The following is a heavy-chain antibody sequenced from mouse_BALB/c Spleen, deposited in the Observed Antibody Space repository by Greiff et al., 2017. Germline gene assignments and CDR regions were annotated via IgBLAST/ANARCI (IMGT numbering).Heavy chain of an antibody. CDR2: IYPGSGST. D-gene: IGHD2-14*01. CDR3: ARTPPYRYDHFDY. Sequence: QVQLQQPGAELVKPGTSVKLSCKASGYNFTSYWINWVKLRPGQGLEWIGDIYPGSGSTNYNEKFKSKATLTVDTSSSTAYMQLSSLASEDSALYYCARTPPYRYDHFDYWGQGTTLTVSS. J-gene: IGHJ2*01. CDR1: GYNFTSYW. V-gene: IGHV1-55*01.